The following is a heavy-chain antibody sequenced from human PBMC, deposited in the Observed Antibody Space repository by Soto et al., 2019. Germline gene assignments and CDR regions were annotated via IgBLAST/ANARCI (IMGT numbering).Heavy chain of an antibody. CDR3: ARGGLEPFDH. CDR1: GFTFGNSW. V-gene: IGHV3-74*01. Sequence: VGSLRLSCAASGFTFGNSWMHWVRQAPGKGLVWVSRISDYGRINYADSVKDRFIISRDDAKSELYRQLNDLRAEDTAMYYCARGGLEPFDHWGQGALVTVSS. J-gene: IGHJ4*02. CDR2: ISDYGRI. D-gene: IGHD1-1*01.